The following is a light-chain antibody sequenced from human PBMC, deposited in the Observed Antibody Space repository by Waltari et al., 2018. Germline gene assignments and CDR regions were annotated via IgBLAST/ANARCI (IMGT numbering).Light chain of an antibody. CDR3: QHYVRLPVT. V-gene: IGKV3-20*01. J-gene: IGKJ1*01. CDR1: HSVSRA. CDR2: AAS. Sequence: EIVLTQSPGTLSLSPGERATLSCRASHSVSRALAWYQQKPGQAPRLLIYAASSRATGIPDRFSGSGSGTDFSLTISRLEPEDFVVYYCQHYVRLPVTFGQGTKVEIK.